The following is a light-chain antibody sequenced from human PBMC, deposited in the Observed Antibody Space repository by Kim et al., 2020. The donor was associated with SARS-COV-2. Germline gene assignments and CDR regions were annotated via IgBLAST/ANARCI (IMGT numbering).Light chain of an antibody. Sequence: SSELTQDPAVSVALGQTVRITCQGDSLRSYYASWYQQKPGQAPVLVIYGKNNRPSGIPDRFSGSSSGNTASLTITGAQAEDGADYYCNSRDSSGNYVFGTKTKVTVL. CDR1: SLRSYY. J-gene: IGLJ1*01. CDR2: GKN. CDR3: NSRDSSGNYV. V-gene: IGLV3-19*01.